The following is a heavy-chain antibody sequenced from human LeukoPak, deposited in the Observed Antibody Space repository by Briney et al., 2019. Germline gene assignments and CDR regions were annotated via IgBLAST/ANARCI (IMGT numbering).Heavy chain of an antibody. J-gene: IGHJ3*02. D-gene: IGHD4-23*01. CDR3: ARGGTAVIAPYAFDI. V-gene: IGHV4-59*01. Sequence: SETLSLTCIVSGGSISSYYWSWNRQPPGKGLEWIGYIYYSGSTNCNPSVKSRVAMSVDTSKKQFSLKLSSLTAADTAVYYCARGGTAVIAPYAFDIWGQGTMVTVSS. CDR2: IYYSGST. CDR1: GGSISSYY.